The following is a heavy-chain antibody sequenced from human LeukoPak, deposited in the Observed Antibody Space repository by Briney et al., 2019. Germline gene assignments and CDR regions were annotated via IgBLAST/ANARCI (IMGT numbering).Heavy chain of an antibody. V-gene: IGHV1-8*01. J-gene: IGHJ4*02. D-gene: IGHD3-9*01. CDR2: MNPNSGNT. CDR1: GYTFTSYD. Sequence: GASVKVSCKASGYTFTSYDINWVRQATGQGLEWMGWMNPNSGNTGYAQKFQGRVTMTRNTSISTAYMELSSLRSEDTAVYYCARVLRYFDWFVFWGQGTLVTVSS. CDR3: ARVLRYFDWFVF.